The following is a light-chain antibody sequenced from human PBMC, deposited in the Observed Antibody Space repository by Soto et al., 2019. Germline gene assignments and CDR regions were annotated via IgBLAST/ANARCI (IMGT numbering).Light chain of an antibody. CDR1: QGIGDT. J-gene: IGKJ1*01. CDR2: GTS. V-gene: IGKV3-15*01. Sequence: EVVMTQSPATLSVSPGGRATLSCRASQGIGDTLAWYQQKPGQAPRLLIHGTSARAPGVPARFSGSGSGTDFTLTISSLQSEDFAVYYCQRYDNWPWTFGRGTKVESK. CDR3: QRYDNWPWT.